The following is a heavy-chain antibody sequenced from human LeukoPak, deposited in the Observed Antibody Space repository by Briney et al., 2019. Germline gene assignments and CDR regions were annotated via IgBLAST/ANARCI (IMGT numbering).Heavy chain of an antibody. V-gene: IGHV3-21*01. CDR2: ISSSSYI. D-gene: IGHD2-2*01. CDR3: ARANWDCSSASCSPY. Sequence: GSLRLSCGASGFTLNSQSMDWVRPAPGKGLEWVSSISSSSYIYYADSVKGRFTISRDNAKNSLYLQMNSLRAEDTAVYYCARANWDCSSASCSPYWGQGTLVTVSS. CDR1: GFTLNSQS. J-gene: IGHJ4*02.